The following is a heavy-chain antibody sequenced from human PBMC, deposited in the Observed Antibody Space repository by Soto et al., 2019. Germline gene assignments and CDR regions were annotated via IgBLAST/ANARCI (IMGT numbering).Heavy chain of an antibody. CDR2: IKQDGSEK. CDR1: GFTFSSYW. Sequence: EVQLVESGGGLVQPGGSLRLSCAASGFTFSSYWMSWVRQAPGKGLEWVANIKQDGSEKYYVDSVKGRFTISRDNAKNSLYLQMNSLSAEDTAVYYCARLGYCSSTSCYYGWFAPWGQGTLVTVSS. V-gene: IGHV3-7*03. D-gene: IGHD2-2*01. CDR3: ARLGYCSSTSCYYGWFAP. J-gene: IGHJ5*02.